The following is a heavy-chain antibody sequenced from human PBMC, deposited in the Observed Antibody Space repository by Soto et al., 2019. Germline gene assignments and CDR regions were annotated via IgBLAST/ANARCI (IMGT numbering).Heavy chain of an antibody. CDR2: ISYDGSNK. CDR3: AKDILGGVPWGPMDV. CDR1: GFTFSSYG. J-gene: IGHJ6*02. D-gene: IGHD3-16*01. Sequence: QVQLVESGGGVVQPGRSLRLSCAASGFTFSSYGMHWVRQAPGKGLEWVAVISYDGSNKYYADSVKGRFTISRDNSKNTLYLQMNSLRAEDTAVYYCAKDILGGVPWGPMDVWGQGTTVTVSS. V-gene: IGHV3-30*18.